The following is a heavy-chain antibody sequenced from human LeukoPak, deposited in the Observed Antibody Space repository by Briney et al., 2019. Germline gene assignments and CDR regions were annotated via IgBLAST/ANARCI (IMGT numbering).Heavy chain of an antibody. CDR2: IYYSGSK. D-gene: IGHD6-13*01. J-gene: IGHJ3*02. Sequence: PSETLSLTCTVSGGSISSHYWSWIRQPTGKGLEWIGYIYYSGSKNYNPSLKSRVTISVDTSKNQFSLKLSSVTAADTAVYYCARDRSIAAAGTGTDAFDIWGQGTMVTVSS. CDR3: ARDRSIAAAGTGTDAFDI. V-gene: IGHV4-59*11. CDR1: GGSISSHY.